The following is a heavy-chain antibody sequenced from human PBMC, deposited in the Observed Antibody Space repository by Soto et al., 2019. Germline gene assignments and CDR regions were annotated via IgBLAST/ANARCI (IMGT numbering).Heavy chain of an antibody. CDR3: ARGNWNQRSFDY. J-gene: IGHJ4*02. Sequence: PSETLSLTCAVSGGSISSGGYSWSWIRQPPGKGLEWIGYIYHSGSTYYNPSLKSRVTISVDRSKTQFSLKLSSGTAADTAVYYCARGNWNQRSFDYWGQGTLVTVSS. D-gene: IGHD1-1*01. CDR2: IYHSGST. CDR1: GGSISSGGYS. V-gene: IGHV4-30-2*01.